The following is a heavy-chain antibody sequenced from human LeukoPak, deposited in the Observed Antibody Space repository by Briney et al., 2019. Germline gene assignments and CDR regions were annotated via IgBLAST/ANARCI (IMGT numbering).Heavy chain of an antibody. CDR3: ASSDIVVVPTYDP. Sequence: SETLSLTCTVSGGSISSSSYYWSWIRQPPGKRLEWIGEINHSGSTNYNPSLKSRVTISVDTSKNQFSLKLSSVTAADTAVYYCASSDIVVVPTYDPWGQGTLVTVSS. CDR1: GGSISSSSYY. V-gene: IGHV4-39*07. CDR2: INHSGST. D-gene: IGHD2-2*01. J-gene: IGHJ5*02.